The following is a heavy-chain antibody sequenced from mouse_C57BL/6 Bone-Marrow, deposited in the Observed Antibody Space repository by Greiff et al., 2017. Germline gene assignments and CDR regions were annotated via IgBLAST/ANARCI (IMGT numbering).Heavy chain of an antibody. CDR3: ARGDYYGSSLDY. CDR1: GYTFTDHT. CDR2: IYPRDGST. V-gene: IGHV1-78*01. J-gene: IGHJ2*01. Sequence: VQLQQSDAELVKPGASVKISCKVSGYTFTDHTIHWMKQRPEQGLEWIGYIYPRDGSTNYNEKFKSKATLTVDKSSSTAYMQLSSLTSEDSAVYYCARGDYYGSSLDYWGQGTTLTVSS. D-gene: IGHD1-1*01.